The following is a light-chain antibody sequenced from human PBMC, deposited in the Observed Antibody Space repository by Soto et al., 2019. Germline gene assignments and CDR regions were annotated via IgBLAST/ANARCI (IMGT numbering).Light chain of an antibody. Sequence: QSVLTQPPSVSGTPGQRVTISCSGGISNIATNYVHWFQQLPGTAPKVLSNRDNQRPSGVPDRFSGSKSGTSASLAISGLRSEDEAEYYCAAWDDTVRSYVFGTGTNVTGL. J-gene: IGLJ1*01. CDR2: RDN. CDR1: ISNIATNY. V-gene: IGLV1-47*01. CDR3: AAWDDTVRSYV.